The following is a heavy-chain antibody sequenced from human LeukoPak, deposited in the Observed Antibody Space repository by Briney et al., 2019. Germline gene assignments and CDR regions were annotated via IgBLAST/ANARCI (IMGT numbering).Heavy chain of an antibody. D-gene: IGHD3-10*01. CDR2: IYSSGSL. CDR1: GGSICNYY. CDR3: ARQEGRITMVRGVSGPFDY. J-gene: IGHJ4*02. V-gene: IGHV4-4*07. Sequence: SETLSLTCTVSGGSICNYYWSWIRQPAGKGLEWIGRIYSSGSLNYKPSLKSRVTISVEKSKNQFSLKLSSVTAADTAVYYCARQEGRITMVRGVSGPFDYWGQGTLVTVSS.